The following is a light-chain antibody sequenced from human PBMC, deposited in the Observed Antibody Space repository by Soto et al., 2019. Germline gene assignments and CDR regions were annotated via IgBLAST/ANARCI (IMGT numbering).Light chain of an antibody. CDR1: QSVGSF. J-gene: IGKJ3*01. CDR2: DAS. Sequence: EIVLTQSPATLSLSPGERATLSCRASQSVGSFLAWYQHKPGQGPRLLIYDASTRATGIPARFSGSGSGTDFTLTISNLEPEHFAIYYCQQRSHWPPFTFGPGTKVDVK. CDR3: QQRSHWPPFT. V-gene: IGKV3-11*01.